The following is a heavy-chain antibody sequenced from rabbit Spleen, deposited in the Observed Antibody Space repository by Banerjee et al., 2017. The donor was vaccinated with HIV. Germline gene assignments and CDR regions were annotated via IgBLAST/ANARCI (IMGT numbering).Heavy chain of an antibody. CDR2: IYTADGST. V-gene: IGHV1S45*01. CDR1: GIDFSSYYY. Sequence: QEQLEESGGDLVKPEGSLTLTCTASGIDFSSYYYMCWVRQAPGKGLEWIACIYTADGSTYYASWAKGRFTISKTSSTTVTLQMTSLAAADTATYFCARAVTGWHHSNLWGPGTLVTVS. J-gene: IGHJ4*01. CDR3: ARAVTGWHHSNL. D-gene: IGHD7-1*01.